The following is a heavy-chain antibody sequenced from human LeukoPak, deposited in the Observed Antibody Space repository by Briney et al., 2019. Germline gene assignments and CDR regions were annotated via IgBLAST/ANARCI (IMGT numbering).Heavy chain of an antibody. J-gene: IGHJ4*02. CDR3: ARDMRNGLVVVTVDFDY. Sequence: GGSLRLSCAASGFTFSRYAMHWVRQAPGKGLEWVAVISYDGSNKYYADSVKGRFTISRDNSKNTLYLQMNSLRADDTAVYYCARDMRNGLVVVTVDFDYWGQGTLVTVSS. CDR1: GFTFSRYA. V-gene: IGHV3-30-3*01. D-gene: IGHD2-21*02. CDR2: ISYDGSNK.